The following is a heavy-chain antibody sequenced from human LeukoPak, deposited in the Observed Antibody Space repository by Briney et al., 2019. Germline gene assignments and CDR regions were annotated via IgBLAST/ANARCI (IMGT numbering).Heavy chain of an antibody. D-gene: IGHD3-22*01. CDR1: GDSISSSSYY. CDR2: IYYRGST. J-gene: IGHJ1*01. CDR3: ARRHYYDSTGYLD. Sequence: SETLSLTCTISGDSISSSSYYWGWIRQPPGKGLEWIGDIYYRGSTYYNPSLKSRVSISIDTSNNQFSLTLNSVTAADTALYFCARRHYYDSTGYLDWGQGTLVTVSS. V-gene: IGHV4-39*01.